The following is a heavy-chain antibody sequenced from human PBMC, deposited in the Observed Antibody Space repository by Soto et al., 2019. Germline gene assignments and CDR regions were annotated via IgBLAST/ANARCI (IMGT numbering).Heavy chain of an antibody. CDR3: ARKGEITIFGVVTSPDMEV. CDR1: GFTFSDYY. CDR2: ISSSGSTI. J-gene: IGHJ6*03. D-gene: IGHD3-3*01. V-gene: IGHV3-11*01. Sequence: GGSLRLSCAASGFTFSDYYLSWIRQAPGKGLEWVSYISSSGSTIYYADSVKGRFTISRDNAKNSLYLQMNSLRAEDTAVYYCARKGEITIFGVVTSPDMEVWGKGTTVTVSS.